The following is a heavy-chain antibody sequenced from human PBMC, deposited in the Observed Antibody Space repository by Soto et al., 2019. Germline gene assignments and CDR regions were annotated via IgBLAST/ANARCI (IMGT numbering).Heavy chain of an antibody. J-gene: IGHJ6*02. CDR2: IYYSGST. D-gene: IGHD6-19*01. V-gene: IGHV4-59*01. CDR1: GGSISSYY. CDR3: ASQTGYSSGWYGDYYYGMDV. Sequence: QVQLQESGPGLVKPSETLSLTCTVSGGSISSYYWSWIRQPPGKGLEWIGYIYYSGSTNYNPSLKSQVTISVDTSKNHFSLKLSSVTAADTAVYYCASQTGYSSGWYGDYYYGMDVWGQGTTVTVSS.